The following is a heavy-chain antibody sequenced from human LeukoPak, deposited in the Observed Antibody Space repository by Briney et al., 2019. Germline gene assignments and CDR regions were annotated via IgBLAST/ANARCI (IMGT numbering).Heavy chain of an antibody. CDR1: GGSISSSSYY. CDR3: ARTYYYDSSGWYSAFDI. D-gene: IGHD3-22*01. J-gene: IGHJ3*02. Sequence: SETLSLTCTVSGGSISSSSYYWGWIRQPPGKGLEWIGSIYYSGSTYYNPSLKSRVTISVDTSKNQFSLKLSSVTAADTAVYYCARTYYYDSSGWYSAFDIWGQGTMVTVSS. V-gene: IGHV4-39*07. CDR2: IYYSGST.